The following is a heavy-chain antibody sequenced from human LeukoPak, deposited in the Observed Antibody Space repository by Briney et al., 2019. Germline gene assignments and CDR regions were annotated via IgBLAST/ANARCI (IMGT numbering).Heavy chain of an antibody. V-gene: IGHV3-21*01. D-gene: IGHD6-19*01. CDR3: ARGGSSGWYYFDY. J-gene: IGHJ4*02. Sequence: GGSLRLSCAASGSTFSSYSMNSVRQAPGKGLEWVSSISSSSSYIYYAHSVKGRFTISRDNAKNSLYLQMNSLRAEDTAVYYCARGGSSGWYYFDYWGQGTLVTVSS. CDR1: GSTFSSYS. CDR2: ISSSSSYI.